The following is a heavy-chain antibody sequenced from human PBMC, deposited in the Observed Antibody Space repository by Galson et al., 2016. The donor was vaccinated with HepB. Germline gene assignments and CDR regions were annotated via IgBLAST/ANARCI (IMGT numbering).Heavy chain of an antibody. V-gene: IGHV3-23*01. CDR2: IGGSGGST. D-gene: IGHD1-26*01. J-gene: IGHJ2*01. CDR1: GFTFSSYV. CDR3: AKSLIVGPTMNWYFDL. Sequence: SLRLSCAASGFTFSSYVMSWVRQAPGKGLEWVSGIGGSGGSTYYADSVKGRFTISRDNPKNTLYLQMNSLRAEDTAVYYCAKSLIVGPTMNWYFDLWGRGTLVTVSS.